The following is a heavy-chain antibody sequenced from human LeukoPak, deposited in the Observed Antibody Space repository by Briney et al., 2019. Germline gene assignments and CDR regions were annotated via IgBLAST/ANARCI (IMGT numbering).Heavy chain of an antibody. CDR3: ARGQFYGGDAFDI. D-gene: IGHD4-23*01. CDR1: GYTFTSYN. Sequence: ASVKVSCKASGYTFTSYNINWVRQATGQGLEWMGWMNPNSGNTGYAQKFQGRVTITRNTSISTAYMELSSLRSEDTAVYYCARGQFYGGDAFDIWGQGTMVTVSS. CDR2: MNPNSGNT. J-gene: IGHJ3*02. V-gene: IGHV1-8*01.